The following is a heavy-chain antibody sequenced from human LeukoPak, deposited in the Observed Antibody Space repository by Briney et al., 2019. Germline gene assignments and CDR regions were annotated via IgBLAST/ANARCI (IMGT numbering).Heavy chain of an antibody. J-gene: IGHJ4*02. CDR2: ISGSGGST. CDR1: GFTFSSYA. CDR3: AKDPYVDTAMVSPFDY. Sequence: PGGSLRLSCAASGFTFSSYAMSWVRQAPGKGLEWVSAISGSGGSTYYAGSVKGRFTISRDNSKNTLYLQMNSLRAEDTAVYYCAKDPYVDTAMVSPFDYWGQGTLVTVSS. D-gene: IGHD5-18*01. V-gene: IGHV3-23*01.